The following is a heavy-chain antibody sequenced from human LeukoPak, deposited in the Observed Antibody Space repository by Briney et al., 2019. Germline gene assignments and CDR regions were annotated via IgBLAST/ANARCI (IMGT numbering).Heavy chain of an antibody. V-gene: IGHV6-1*01. CDR3: ARGWAKYSSAWAFDS. D-gene: IGHD6-25*01. J-gene: IGHJ4*02. CDR2: TYYRSKWYT. Sequence: SQTLSLTCAISGDSVSSNSASWDWIRQSLSRGLEWLGRTYYRSKWYTDYAVSVRGRITINPDTSKNHFSLQLNSVTPEDTAVYYCARGWAKYSSAWAFDSWGQGTLVTVSS. CDR1: GDSVSSNSAS.